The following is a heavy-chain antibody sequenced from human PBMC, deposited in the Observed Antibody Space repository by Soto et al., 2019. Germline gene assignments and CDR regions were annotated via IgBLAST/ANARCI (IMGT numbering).Heavy chain of an antibody. CDR2: ISWNSGSI. J-gene: IGHJ6*02. CDR3: AKDFKGYYYYGMDV. V-gene: IGHV3-9*01. Sequence: DQQDTGKGLEWVSGISWNSGSIGYADSVKGRFTISRDNAKNSLYLQMNSLRAEDTALYYCAKDFKGYYYYGMDVWGQGTTVTVSS.